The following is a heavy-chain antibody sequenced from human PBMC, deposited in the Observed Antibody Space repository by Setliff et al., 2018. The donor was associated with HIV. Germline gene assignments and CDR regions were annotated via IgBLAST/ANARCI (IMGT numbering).Heavy chain of an antibody. J-gene: IGHJ6*03. D-gene: IGHD1-7*01. Sequence: SETLSLTCTVSGGSISSGNYYWSWIRQPAGKGLEWIGHISTSGRTNYNPSLMSRLTISVDTSKNQFSLKLSSVTAADTAVYHCARGDGTKYYYYYYMDVWGKGTTVTVSS. CDR2: ISTSGRT. CDR1: GGSISSGNYY. CDR3: ARGDGTKYYYYYYMDV. V-gene: IGHV4-61*09.